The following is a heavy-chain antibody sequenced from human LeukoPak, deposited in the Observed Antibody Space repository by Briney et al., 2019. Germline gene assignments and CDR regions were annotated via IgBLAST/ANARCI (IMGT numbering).Heavy chain of an antibody. CDR3: AAHSSRQKAGNWFDP. Sequence: PSETLSLTCTVSGGSISSYYWSWIRQPPGKGLEWIGYIYYSGSTNYNPSLKSRVTISVDTSKNQFSLKLSSVTAADTAVYYCAAHSSRQKAGNWFDPWGQGTLVTVSS. CDR1: GGSISSYY. CDR2: IYYSGST. V-gene: IGHV4-59*01. D-gene: IGHD6-13*01. J-gene: IGHJ5*02.